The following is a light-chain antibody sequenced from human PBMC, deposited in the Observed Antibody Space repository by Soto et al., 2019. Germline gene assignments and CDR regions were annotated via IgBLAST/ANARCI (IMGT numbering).Light chain of an antibody. J-gene: IGKJ3*01. V-gene: IGKV1-8*01. CDR3: QQYYFYAHT. Sequence: AIRMTQSPSSISASTGDTVTITCRASQGVSTHLAWYQQKPGKAPKLLIYAASTLQIGVPSRFSGSGSGTDFTLTITSLQSEDFATYYCQQYYFYAHTFGPGTKVYIK. CDR1: QGVSTH. CDR2: AAS.